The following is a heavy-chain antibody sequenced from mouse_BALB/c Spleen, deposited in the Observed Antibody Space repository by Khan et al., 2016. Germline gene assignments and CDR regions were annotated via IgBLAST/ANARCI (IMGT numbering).Heavy chain of an antibody. V-gene: IGHV5-4*02. CDR2: ISDGGSYT. CDR3: AREGLRRGFAY. D-gene: IGHD2-4*01. Sequence: EVELVASGGGLVKPGGSLKLSCAASGFTFSDYYMYWVRQTPEKRLEWVATISDGGSYTYYPDSVKGRFTISRDNAENNLYLQMSSLKSEDTAMYYCAREGLRRGFAYWGQGTLVTVSA. CDR1: GFTFSDYY. J-gene: IGHJ3*01.